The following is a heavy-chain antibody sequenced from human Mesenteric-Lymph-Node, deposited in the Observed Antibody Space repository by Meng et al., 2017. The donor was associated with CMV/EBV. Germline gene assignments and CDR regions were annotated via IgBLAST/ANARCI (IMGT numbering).Heavy chain of an antibody. V-gene: IGHV1-69*04. D-gene: IGHD1/OR15-1a*01. Sequence: KASGGTFNPYVITWVRQAPGQGLEWMGRTIPVIGKPNYAQKFQGRVTISADKSSSTTFMELGSLTSEDTAVYYCARGNNGGNNWFDPWGQGTLVTVSS. CDR2: TIPVIGKP. J-gene: IGHJ5*02. CDR3: ARGNNGGNNWFDP. CDR1: GGTFNPYV.